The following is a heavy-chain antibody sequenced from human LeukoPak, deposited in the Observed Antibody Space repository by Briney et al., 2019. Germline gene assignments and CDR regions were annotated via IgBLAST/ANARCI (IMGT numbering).Heavy chain of an antibody. CDR3: ARHVDTAVANFDY. CDR1: GGSFSGYY. J-gene: IGHJ4*02. D-gene: IGHD5-18*01. CDR2: IHYSGNT. V-gene: IGHV4-59*01. Sequence: SETLSLTCAVYGGSFSGYYWSWIRQPPGKGLEWIGYIHYSGNTNYNPSLRSRVTITVDTTKNQFSLKLNSVTAADTAVYYCARHVDTAVANFDYWGQGTLVTVSS.